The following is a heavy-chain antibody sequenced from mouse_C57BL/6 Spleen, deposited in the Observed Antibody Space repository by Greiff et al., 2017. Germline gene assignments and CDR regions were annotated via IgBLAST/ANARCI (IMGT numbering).Heavy chain of an antibody. CDR1: GYTFTSYW. CDR3: ARWSRGSSLYYYAMDY. CDR2: IYPGSGST. Sequence: QVQLKQPGAELVKPGASVKMSCKASGYTFTSYWITWVKQRPGQGLEWIGDIYPGSGSTNYNEKFKSKATLTVDTSSSTAYMQLSSLTSEDSAVYYCARWSRGSSLYYYAMDYWGQGTSVTVSS. V-gene: IGHV1-55*01. J-gene: IGHJ4*01. D-gene: IGHD1-1*01.